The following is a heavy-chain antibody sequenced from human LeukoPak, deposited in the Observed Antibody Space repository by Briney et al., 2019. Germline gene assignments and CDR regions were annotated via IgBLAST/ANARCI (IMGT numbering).Heavy chain of an antibody. Sequence: GASVKVSCKASGYTFTSYDINWVRQATGQGLEWMGWMNPNSGNTGYAQKFQGRVTMTRNTSISTAYMELSSLRSEDTAVYYCARDRRAVAGTGDAFDIWGQGTMVTVSS. D-gene: IGHD6-19*01. CDR1: GYTFTSYD. V-gene: IGHV1-8*01. CDR2: MNPNSGNT. CDR3: ARDRRAVAGTGDAFDI. J-gene: IGHJ3*02.